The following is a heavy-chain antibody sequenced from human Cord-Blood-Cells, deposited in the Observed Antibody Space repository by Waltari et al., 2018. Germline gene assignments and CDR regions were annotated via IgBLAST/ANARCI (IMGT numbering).Heavy chain of an antibody. D-gene: IGHD2-15*01. Sequence: VKVSCKASGYTFTSYGISWVRQAPGQGLEWMGWISAYNGNTNYAQKLQGRVTMTTDTSTSTAYMELRSPRSDDTAVYYCARDLVLNRGDIVVVVAATDEYFQHWGQGTLVTVSS. CDR1: GYTFTSYG. CDR2: ISAYNGNT. V-gene: IGHV1-18*01. CDR3: ARDLVLNRGDIVVVVAATDEYFQH. J-gene: IGHJ1*01.